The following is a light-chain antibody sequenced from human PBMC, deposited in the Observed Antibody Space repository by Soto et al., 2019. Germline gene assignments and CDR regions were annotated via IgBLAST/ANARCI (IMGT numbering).Light chain of an antibody. Sequence: DIVMTQSPDSLAVSLGERATINCKSSQSVLYSSNNKNYLAWYQQKPGQPPKLLIYWASTRESGVPDRFSGSGSGTDFTLTISGLQAEDVAVYYCQQYYSTPRTFGQGTEVEIK. V-gene: IGKV4-1*01. CDR2: WAS. CDR1: QSVLYSSNNKNY. CDR3: QQYYSTPRT. J-gene: IGKJ1*01.